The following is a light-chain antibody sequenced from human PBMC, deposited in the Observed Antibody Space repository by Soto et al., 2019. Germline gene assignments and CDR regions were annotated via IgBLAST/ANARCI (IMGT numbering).Light chain of an antibody. CDR3: CSYAGISTLYIL. J-gene: IGLJ2*01. V-gene: IGLV2-23*01. CDR2: EAT. Sequence: QSALTQPASVSGSPGQSITISCTGTSSDVGTYNLISWYQQHPGKAPKLIIYEATKRPSGVSTRFSGSTSGNTASLTISGLQAEDEADYHCCSYAGISTLYILFGGGTQLTVL. CDR1: SSDVGTYNL.